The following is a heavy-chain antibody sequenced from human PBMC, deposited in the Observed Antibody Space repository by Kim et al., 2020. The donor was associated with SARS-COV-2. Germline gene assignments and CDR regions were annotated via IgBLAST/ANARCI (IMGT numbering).Heavy chain of an antibody. CDR3: ARGPPTGTPNFDY. CDR2: MIPIFGTA. CDR1: GGTFSSYA. D-gene: IGHD4-17*01. Sequence: SVKVSCKASGGTFSSYAISWVRQAPGQGLEWMGGMIPIFGTANYAQKFQGRVTITADESTSTAYMELSSLRSEDTAVYYCARGPPTGTPNFDYWGQGTLVTVSS. J-gene: IGHJ4*02. V-gene: IGHV1-69*13.